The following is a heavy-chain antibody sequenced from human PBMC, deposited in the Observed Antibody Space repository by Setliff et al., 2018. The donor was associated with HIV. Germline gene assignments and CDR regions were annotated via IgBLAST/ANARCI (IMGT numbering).Heavy chain of an antibody. Sequence: ASVKVSCKTSGYTFTNYGVSWVRQAPGQGLQWLGCINTYTGYTHYAKDLQARVTMTTNTSTSTAYMYLRSLTSDDTAIYYCAATGSGGYVHWGQGTLVTVSS. D-gene: IGHD5-12*01. J-gene: IGHJ4*02. CDR2: INTYTGYT. CDR3: AATGSGGYVH. CDR1: GYTFTNYG. V-gene: IGHV1-18*01.